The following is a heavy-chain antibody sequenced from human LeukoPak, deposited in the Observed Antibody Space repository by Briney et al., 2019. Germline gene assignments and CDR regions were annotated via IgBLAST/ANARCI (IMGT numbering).Heavy chain of an antibody. V-gene: IGHV1-18*04. Sequence: ASVKVSCKASGYTFTSYGISWVRQAPGQGLEWMGWISAYNGNTNYAQKLQGRVTMTTDTSTSTDCMELRSLRSDDTAVYYCARDLSVAAAGTEDYWGEGTLVTVSS. CDR1: GYTFTSYG. CDR3: ARDLSVAAAGTEDY. D-gene: IGHD6-13*01. J-gene: IGHJ4*02. CDR2: ISAYNGNT.